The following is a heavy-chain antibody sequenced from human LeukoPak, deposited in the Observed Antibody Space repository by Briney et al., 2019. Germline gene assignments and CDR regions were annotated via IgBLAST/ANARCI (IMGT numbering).Heavy chain of an antibody. Sequence: SETLSLTCTVSADSIGYFYWSWIRQPAGKGLEWIGRIYTTGSTNYNPSLKSRVTMSVDTSKNQFSLKLTSVTAADTAVYYCARALGVQDAYYYYMDVWGKGTTVIVSS. D-gene: IGHD3-16*01. V-gene: IGHV4-4*07. J-gene: IGHJ6*03. CDR2: IYTTGST. CDR1: ADSIGYFY. CDR3: ARALGVQDAYYYYMDV.